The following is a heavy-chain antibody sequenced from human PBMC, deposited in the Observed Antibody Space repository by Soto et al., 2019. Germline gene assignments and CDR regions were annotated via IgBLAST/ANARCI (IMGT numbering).Heavy chain of an antibody. Sequence: QVQLVESGGGLVKPGGSLSLSCAASGFAFSDPYLSWIRQAPGKGLEWISYISSSGSTIYYADSVKGRFTISRDNAKKLLSLQMESLTADDTSVYYCARGGASVTTPFDYWGQGTQGTFAS. V-gene: IGHV3-11*01. J-gene: IGHJ4*02. CDR1: GFAFSDPY. CDR2: ISSSGSTI. D-gene: IGHD4-17*01. CDR3: ARGGASVTTPFDY.